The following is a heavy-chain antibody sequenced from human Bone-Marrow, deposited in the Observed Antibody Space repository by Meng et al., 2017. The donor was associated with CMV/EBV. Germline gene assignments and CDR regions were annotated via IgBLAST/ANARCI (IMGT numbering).Heavy chain of an antibody. CDR3: ARGLSSYAYYSYGMDV. J-gene: IGHJ6*02. CDR1: GYTFTSYD. D-gene: IGHD2/OR15-2a*01. Sequence: ASVKVSCKASGYTFTSYDINWVRQATGQGLEWMGRMNPDSGDTDYAQKFQGRVAITRNTTVSTAYMELSSLRSDDTAVYYCARGLSSYAYYSYGMDVWGQGTRVTGYS. CDR2: MNPDSGDT. V-gene: IGHV1-8*03.